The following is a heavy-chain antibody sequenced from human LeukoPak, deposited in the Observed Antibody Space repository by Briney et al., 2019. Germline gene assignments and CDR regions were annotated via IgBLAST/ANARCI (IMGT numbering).Heavy chain of an antibody. CDR1: GFTFDDYG. D-gene: IGHD3-10*01. CDR3: ARVAYGSGSYPYYFDY. V-gene: IGHV3-20*01. J-gene: IGHJ4*02. CDR2: INWNGGST. Sequence: GRTLRLSCAASGFTFDDYGMSWVRQAPGKGLEWVPGINWNGGSTGYADSVKDRFTISRDNAKNSLYLQMNSLRAEDTALYHCARVAYGSGSYPYYFDYWGQGTLVTVSS.